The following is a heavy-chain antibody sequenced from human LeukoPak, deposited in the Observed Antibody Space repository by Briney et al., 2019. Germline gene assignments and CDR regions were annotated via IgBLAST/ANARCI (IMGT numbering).Heavy chain of an antibody. CDR3: ARGLSTVNDAFDI. CDR1: EFPFSSYA. Sequence: PGGSLRLSCEASEFPFSSYAMHWVRQAPGKGLEWVSAIGAGGSYSYYADSVKGRFTISRDNSKTTLYLQMNSLRVEGTAVYYCARGLSTVNDAFDIWGQGTMVTVSS. CDR2: IGAGGSYS. D-gene: IGHD2-2*01. J-gene: IGHJ3*02. V-gene: IGHV3-23*01.